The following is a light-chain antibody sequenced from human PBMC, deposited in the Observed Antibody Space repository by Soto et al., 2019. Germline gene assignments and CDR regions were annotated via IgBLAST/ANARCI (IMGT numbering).Light chain of an antibody. CDR1: SSDVGTYNY. J-gene: IGLJ1*01. Sequence: QSALTQPASVSVSPGQSITISCTGTSSDVGTYNYVSWYQHHPGKAPKLIIYEVSNRPSGVSNRFSGSKSGSTASLTISGLQAEDEADYHCTSYTRDTALVFGTGTKVTV. CDR2: EVS. CDR3: TSYTRDTALV. V-gene: IGLV2-14*01.